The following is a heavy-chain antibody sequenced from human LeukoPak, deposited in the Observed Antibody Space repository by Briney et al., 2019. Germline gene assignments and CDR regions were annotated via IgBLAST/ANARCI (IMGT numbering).Heavy chain of an antibody. CDR2: ISAYNGNT. CDR3: ARAYQLPHYYGMDV. CDR1: GYSFTIYG. J-gene: IGHJ6*02. V-gene: IGHV1-18*01. Sequence: ASGNVSCNASGYSFTIYGISWGRGAPGQGHGRVGGISAYNGNTNYAQKLQGRVTMTTNTSTSTAYMELRSLRSDDTAVYYCARAYQLPHYYGMDVWGQGSTVTASS. D-gene: IGHD2-2*01.